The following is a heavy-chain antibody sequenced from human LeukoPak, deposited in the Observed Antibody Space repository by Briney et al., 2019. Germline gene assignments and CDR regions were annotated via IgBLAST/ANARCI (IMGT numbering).Heavy chain of an antibody. CDR2: ISSSSSYT. J-gene: IGHJ5*02. D-gene: IGHD3-10*01. Sequence: GGSLRLSCAASGFTFSDYYMSWIRQAPGKGLEWVSYISSSSSYTIYADSVKGRFTISRDSAKNSLYLQMNSLRAEDTAVYYCAVRRITMVRGVIGPDWFDPWGQGTLVTVSS. CDR1: GFTFSDYY. CDR3: AVRRITMVRGVIGPDWFDP. V-gene: IGHV3-11*06.